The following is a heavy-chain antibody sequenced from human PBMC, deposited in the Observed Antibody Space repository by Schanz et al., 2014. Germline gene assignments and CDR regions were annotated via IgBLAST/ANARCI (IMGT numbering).Heavy chain of an antibody. CDR2: INPSGGGT. J-gene: IGHJ3*02. D-gene: IGHD3-9*01. Sequence: QVHLVQSGAEVKRPGASVKVSCKASGYTFTTYYMHWVRQAPGQGLEWMGVINPSGGGTTYAQKFQGRVTMTRDTSISTAYMELRRLRSDDTAVYYCARDYYDILTGYPYDTFDIWGQGTMVTVSS. CDR3: ARDYYDILTGYPYDTFDI. CDR1: GYTFTTYY. V-gene: IGHV1-46*01.